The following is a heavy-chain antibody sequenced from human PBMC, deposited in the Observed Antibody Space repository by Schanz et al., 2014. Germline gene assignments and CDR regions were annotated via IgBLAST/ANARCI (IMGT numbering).Heavy chain of an antibody. J-gene: IGHJ6*02. CDR3: VKDLQRELLRDDHYYGMDV. CDR2: IRFDGSDK. V-gene: IGHV3-30*02. D-gene: IGHD1-26*01. Sequence: VQLLESGGGLVQPGGSLRLSCAASGFTFSAYWMTWVRQAPGKGLEWVTFIRFDGSDKYYADSVKGRFSVSRDNSKNTMYLQMNSLRAEDTAVYYCVKDLQRELLRDDHYYGMDVWGQGTTVTVSS. CDR1: GFTFSAYW.